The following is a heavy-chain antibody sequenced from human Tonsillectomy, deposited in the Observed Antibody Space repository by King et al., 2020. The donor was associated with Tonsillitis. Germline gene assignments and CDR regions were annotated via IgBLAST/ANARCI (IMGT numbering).Heavy chain of an antibody. D-gene: IGHD1-26*01. J-gene: IGHJ4*02. Sequence: VQLVESGAEVKKPGESLRISCKGSGYSFTSYWISWVRQMPGKGLEWMGRIDPSDSYTNYSPSFQGLVTISADKSISTAYLQWSSLKASDTAIYYCARHDNSGSYPGDYWGQGTLVTVSS. V-gene: IGHV5-10-1*03. CDR3: ARHDNSGSYPGDY. CDR1: GYSFTSYW. CDR2: IDPSDSYT.